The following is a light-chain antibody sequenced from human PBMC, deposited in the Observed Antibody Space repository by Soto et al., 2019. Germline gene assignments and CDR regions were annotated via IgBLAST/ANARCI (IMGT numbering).Light chain of an antibody. CDR1: KTISVS. J-gene: IGKJ1*01. Sequence: IQMTQSPSTLSASVGDTVTITCRASKTISVSLAWYRQKPGKAPNLLIYDASTLQEGVPSRFSGSGSGTEFTLTVTRLQPDDFATYFCQQYDKYSTFGHGTKVDVK. CDR2: DAS. CDR3: QQYDKYST. V-gene: IGKV1-5*01.